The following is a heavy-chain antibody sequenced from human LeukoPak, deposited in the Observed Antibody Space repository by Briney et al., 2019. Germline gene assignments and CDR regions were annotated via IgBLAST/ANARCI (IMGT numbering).Heavy chain of an antibody. Sequence: GASVKVSCKASGYTFTSYYMHWVRQAPGQGVEWKGMINPSGGSTSYAQKFQGRVTMTGDTSTSAVYMELSSLRSEYTAVYYCARQYYYDSSGYLDYWGQGTLVTVSS. CDR3: ARQYYYDSSGYLDY. D-gene: IGHD3-22*01. CDR1: GYTFTSYY. V-gene: IGHV1-46*01. J-gene: IGHJ4*02. CDR2: INPSGGST.